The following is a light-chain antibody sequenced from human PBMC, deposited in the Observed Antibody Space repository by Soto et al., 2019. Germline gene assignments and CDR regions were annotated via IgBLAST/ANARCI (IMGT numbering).Light chain of an antibody. CDR1: QDISNY. V-gene: IGKV1-33*01. CDR3: QQYNNWPQT. Sequence: DIQMTQSPSSLSASVGDRVTITCQASQDISNYLNWYQQKPGKAPKLLIYDASNLETGVPSRFSGSGSGTDFTFTISSLQPEDIAVYYCQQYNNWPQTFGQGTKVDIK. J-gene: IGKJ1*01. CDR2: DAS.